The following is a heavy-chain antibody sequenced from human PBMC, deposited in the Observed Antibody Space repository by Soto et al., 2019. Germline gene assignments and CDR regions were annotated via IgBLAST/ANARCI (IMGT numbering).Heavy chain of an antibody. CDR3: VIPTRSVRGMGV. D-gene: IGHD6-6*01. CDR1: GFTFSNFW. Sequence: GGSLRLSCAASGFTFSNFWMSWARQAPGKGLEWVANIKGDGSVTQYVASVEGRFTISRDNAKYPLYLQMNSLRVEDTALYYCVIPTRSVRGMGVWGQGTTVTAP. J-gene: IGHJ6*02. CDR2: IKGDGSVT. V-gene: IGHV3-7*03.